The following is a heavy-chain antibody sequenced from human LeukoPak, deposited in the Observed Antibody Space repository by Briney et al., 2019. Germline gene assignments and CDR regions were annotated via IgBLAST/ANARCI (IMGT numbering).Heavy chain of an antibody. CDR2: ISGSGGST. CDR1: GFTFSSYA. V-gene: IGHV3-23*01. CDR3: AKDRHYYSYYYAMDV. J-gene: IGHJ6*02. Sequence: PGGSLRLSCAASGFTFSSYAMSWVRQAPGKGLEWVSAISGSGGSTYYADSVKGRFTISRDNSKNTLYLQMNSLRAEDTAVYYCAKDRHYYSYYYAMDVWGQGTSVTISS.